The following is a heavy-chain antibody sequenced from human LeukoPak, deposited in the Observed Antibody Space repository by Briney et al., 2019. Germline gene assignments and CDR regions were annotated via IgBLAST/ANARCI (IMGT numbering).Heavy chain of an antibody. J-gene: IGHJ3*02. D-gene: IGHD5-18*01. CDR1: GFTFRNYW. Sequence: GGSLRLSCAASGFTFRNYWMGWVRRAPGKGLEWVSGISGSGGSTYYADSVKGRFTISRDNSKNTLYLQMNSLRAEDTAVYYCAKDRNTAMARAFDIWGQGTMVTVSS. V-gene: IGHV3-23*01. CDR3: AKDRNTAMARAFDI. CDR2: ISGSGGST.